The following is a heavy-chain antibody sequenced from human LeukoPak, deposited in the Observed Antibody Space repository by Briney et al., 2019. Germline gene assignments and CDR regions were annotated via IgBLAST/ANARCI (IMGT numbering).Heavy chain of an antibody. J-gene: IGHJ4*02. D-gene: IGHD3-10*01. CDR1: RFTLSSYG. V-gene: IGHV3-30*02. CDR3: AKGVAYGSSALDY. Sequence: GESLKISCAASRFTLSSYGMHWVRQAPGKGLGWVAFIRNDGSNKYYPDSVKGRFTISRDNSKNTLYLQMNSLRAEDTAVYYCAKGVAYGSSALDYWGQGTLVTVSS. CDR2: IRNDGSNK.